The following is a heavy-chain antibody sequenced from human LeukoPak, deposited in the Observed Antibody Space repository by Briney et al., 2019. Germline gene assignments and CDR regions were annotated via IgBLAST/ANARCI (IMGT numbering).Heavy chain of an antibody. D-gene: IGHD3-10*01. CDR3: ARDPITMVRGLPGYYYYSMAV. CDR2: IYYSGST. V-gene: IGHV4-59*01. Sequence: SDTLSLTCTASGGSIISYYWSWFRQPPGKGLEWIGYIYYSGSTNYNPSFKSRFTISVTASKNQFSLKLSPVTAADTAVYYCARDPITMVRGLPGYYYYSMAVWGKGTTVTISS. J-gene: IGHJ6*03. CDR1: GGSIISYY.